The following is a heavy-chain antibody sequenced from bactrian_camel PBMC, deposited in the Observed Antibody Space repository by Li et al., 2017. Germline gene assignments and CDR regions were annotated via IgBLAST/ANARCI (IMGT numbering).Heavy chain of an antibody. Sequence: QLVESGGGLVQPGGSLRLSCAASGFTFSNFPMTWVRQAPGKGPEWVSSICTRDGRTHVEDSVRGRFTISRDSAKNTVYLQLNSLKTEDTAMYYCAADRGSYYLTRSCRLVRYEYNYWGQGTQVTVS. D-gene: IGHD1*01. CDR2: ICTRDGRT. V-gene: IGHV3S30*01. CDR3: AADRGSYYLTRSCRLVRYEYNY. J-gene: IGHJ4*01. CDR1: GFTFSNFP.